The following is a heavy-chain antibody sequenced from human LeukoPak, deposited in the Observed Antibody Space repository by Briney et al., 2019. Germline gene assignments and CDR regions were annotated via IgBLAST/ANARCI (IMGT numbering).Heavy chain of an antibody. CDR2: MHHSGTT. J-gene: IGHJ3*02. D-gene: IGHD6-6*01. CDR3: ARASRIASRVGAFDI. Sequence: SETLSLTCGVSGYSISSNLYWGWIRQPPGKGLEWIRNMHHSGTTDYNRSLKRRVTISVDMSRKQLSLRLSSVPAADTAVYYCARASRIASRVGAFDIWGQGTMVTVSS. V-gene: IGHV4-38-2*01. CDR1: GYSISSNLY.